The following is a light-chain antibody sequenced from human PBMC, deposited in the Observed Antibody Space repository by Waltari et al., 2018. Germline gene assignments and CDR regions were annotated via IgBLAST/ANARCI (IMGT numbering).Light chain of an antibody. CDR3: MQGTHWPPT. J-gene: IGKJ1*01. CDR1: QSLVHSDGNTY. V-gene: IGKV2-30*02. CDR2: EVS. Sequence: DVVMTQSPLSLPVTLGQPASISCRSSQSLVHSDGNTYLNWCHQRPGQSPRRLIYEVSNRDSGVPDRFSGSGSGTDFTLKISRVEAEDVGVYYCMQGTHWPPTFGQGTKVEIK.